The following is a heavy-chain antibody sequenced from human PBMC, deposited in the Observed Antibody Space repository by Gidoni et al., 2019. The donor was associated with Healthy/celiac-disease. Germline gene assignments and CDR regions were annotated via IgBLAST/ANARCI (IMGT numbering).Heavy chain of an antibody. D-gene: IGHD6-13*01. V-gene: IGHV3-15*07. J-gene: IGHJ4*02. Sequence: EVQLVESGGGLVKPGGSLRRSCAASGFPLRHAWLTRVRQVPGQGLEWVGRIKNKTEGGTTDYAAPGKGRSTIAREDSKNTLYLQMNSLKTEDTAVYYCTTATGLFGYSSSWSEFDYWGQGTLVTVSS. CDR3: TTATGLFGYSSSWSEFDY. CDR2: IKNKTEGGTT. CDR1: GFPLRHAW.